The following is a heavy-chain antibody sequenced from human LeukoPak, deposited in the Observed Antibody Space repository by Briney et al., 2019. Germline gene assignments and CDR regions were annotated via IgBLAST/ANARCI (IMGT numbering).Heavy chain of an antibody. J-gene: IGHJ5*02. CDR2: INYSGST. CDR3: VCVYSSSWFDP. D-gene: IGHD6-13*01. Sequence: SETLSLTCTVSGGSITSRSNYWGWIRQPPGKGLEWTGSINYSGSTYYNPSLKSRVTISVDTSKNQFSLKLSSVTAADTAVYYCVCVYSSSWFDPWGQGTLVTVSS. CDR1: GGSITSRSNY. V-gene: IGHV4-39*07.